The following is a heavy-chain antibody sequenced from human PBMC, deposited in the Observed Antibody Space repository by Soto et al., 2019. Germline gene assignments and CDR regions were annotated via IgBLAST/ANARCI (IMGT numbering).Heavy chain of an antibody. CDR3: AGGSDSAWELLWV. CDR2: IHRSGST. V-gene: IGHV4-34*01. CDR1: GGHLSGYF. D-gene: IGHD2-15*01. J-gene: IGHJ6*02. Sequence: QVRLQQWGAGLLKPSETLSLTCTVYGGHLSGYFWSWIRQPPGKGREWIGEIHRSGSTNYSPSLKRRVTISAGTTNSQMSLRLTSVTAADAAVYYCAGGSDSAWELLWVWGQGTTVTVSS.